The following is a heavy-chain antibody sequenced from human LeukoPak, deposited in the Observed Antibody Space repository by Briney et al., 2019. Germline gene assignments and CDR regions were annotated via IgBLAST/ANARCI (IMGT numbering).Heavy chain of an antibody. Sequence: SVKVSCKASGGTFSSYAISWVRQAPGQGLEWMGRIIPILGIANYAQKFQGRVTITADKSTSTAYMERSRLRSDDTAVYYCARDRDSSSWYSSENWFDPWGQGTLVTVSS. CDR1: GGTFSSYA. J-gene: IGHJ5*02. CDR3: ARDRDSSSWYSSENWFDP. V-gene: IGHV1-69*04. D-gene: IGHD6-13*01. CDR2: IIPILGIA.